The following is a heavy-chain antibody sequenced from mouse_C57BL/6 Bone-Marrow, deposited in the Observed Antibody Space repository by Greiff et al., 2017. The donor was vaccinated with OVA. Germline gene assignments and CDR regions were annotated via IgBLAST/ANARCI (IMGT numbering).Heavy chain of an antibody. CDR1: GFTFSSYA. CDR2: ISDGGGYT. Sequence: EVQRVESGGGLVKPGGSLKLSCAASGFTFSSYAMSWVRQTPEKRLEWVATISDGGGYTYYPDNVKGRFTISRDNAKNNLYLRMSHLESEVKAMYNCARTFHFAYWGQGTTLTVSS. CDR3: ARTFHFAY. J-gene: IGHJ2*01. V-gene: IGHV5-4*01.